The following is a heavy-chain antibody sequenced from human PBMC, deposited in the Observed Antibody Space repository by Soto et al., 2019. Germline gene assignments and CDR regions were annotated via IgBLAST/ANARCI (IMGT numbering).Heavy chain of an antibody. D-gene: IGHD3-22*01. CDR2: IYYSGST. V-gene: IGHV4-31*03. CDR3: ARDNYDSSGYYHGSFDY. J-gene: IGHJ4*02. CDR1: GGSISSGGYY. Sequence: KPSETLSLTCTVSGGSISSGGYYWSWIRQHPGKGLEWIGYIYYSGSTYYNPSLKSRVTISADTSKNQFSLKLSSVTAADTAVYYCARDNYDSSGYYHGSFDYWGQGTLVTVSS.